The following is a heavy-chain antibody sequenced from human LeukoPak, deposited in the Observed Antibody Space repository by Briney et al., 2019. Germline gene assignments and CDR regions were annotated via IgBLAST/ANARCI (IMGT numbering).Heavy chain of an antibody. Sequence: GGSLRLSCAASGFTFSSYAMSWVRQALGKGLEWVSAISGSGGSTYYADSVKGRFTISRDNSKNTLYLQMNSLRAEDTAVYYCAKEPTHSSGWYEVLGYYYGMDVWGQGTTVTVSS. CDR2: ISGSGGST. J-gene: IGHJ6*02. D-gene: IGHD6-19*01. CDR3: AKEPTHSSGWYEVLGYYYGMDV. CDR1: GFTFSSYA. V-gene: IGHV3-23*01.